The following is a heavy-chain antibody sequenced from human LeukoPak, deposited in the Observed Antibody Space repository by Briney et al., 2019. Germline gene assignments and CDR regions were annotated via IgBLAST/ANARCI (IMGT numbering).Heavy chain of an antibody. J-gene: IGHJ6*02. CDR2: VSSSSAYI. D-gene: IGHD2-2*01. Sequence: GGSLRLSWAASGFTFSDYAVDWGRQAPGKGLDWDSAVSSSSAYIFYADSVKGRFTISRDNAKNSVSLQMNSLRAEDTAVYYCARIFRYQLVDYYALDVWGQGTTVTVSS. V-gene: IGHV3-21*01. CDR3: ARIFRYQLVDYYALDV. CDR1: GFTFSDYA.